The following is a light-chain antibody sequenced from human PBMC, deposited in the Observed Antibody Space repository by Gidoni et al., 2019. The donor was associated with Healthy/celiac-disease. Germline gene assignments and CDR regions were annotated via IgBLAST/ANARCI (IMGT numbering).Light chain of an antibody. V-gene: IGKV1-5*03. J-gene: IGKJ2*03. CDR3: QQYNSSPYS. CDR2: KAS. CDR1: QSISSW. Sequence: DIQMTQSPSTLSASVGDRVTITCLASQSISSWLAWYQQKPGKAPKLLIYKASSLESGVPSRFSGSGSGTEFTLTISSLQPDDFATYYCQQYNSSPYSFGQGTKLEIK.